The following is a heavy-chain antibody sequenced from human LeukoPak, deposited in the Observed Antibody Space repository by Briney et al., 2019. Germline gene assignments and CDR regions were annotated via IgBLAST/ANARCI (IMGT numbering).Heavy chain of an antibody. V-gene: IGHV4-38-2*01. Sequence: SETLSLTCSVSGYSITNGYYWGWIRQPPGKGLEWIGSIYHSGNTYYNPSLKSRVTISIDTSRNQFSLKLTSVTPADTAMYYCARHFVFLGGSHWYSSSWYAFDIWGQGTMVTVSS. CDR1: GYSITNGYY. CDR3: ARHFVFLGGSHWYSSSWYAFDI. CDR2: IYHSGNT. D-gene: IGHD6-13*01. J-gene: IGHJ3*02.